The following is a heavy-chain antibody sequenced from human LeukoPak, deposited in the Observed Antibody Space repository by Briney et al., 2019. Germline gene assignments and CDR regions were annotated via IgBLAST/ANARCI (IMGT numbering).Heavy chain of an antibody. CDR2: FDPEDGET. Sequence: ASVKVSCKVSGYTLTELSMHWVRQAPGKGLEWMGGFDPEDGETIYAQKFQGRVTMTEDTSTDTAYMELRSLRSDDTAVYYCAREGLGELTLDYWGQGTLVPVSS. V-gene: IGHV1-24*01. CDR1: GYTLTELS. CDR3: AREGLGELTLDY. D-gene: IGHD3-16*01. J-gene: IGHJ4*02.